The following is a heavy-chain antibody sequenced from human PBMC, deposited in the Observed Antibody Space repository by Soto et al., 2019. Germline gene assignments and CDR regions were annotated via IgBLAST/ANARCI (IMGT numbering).Heavy chain of an antibody. CDR3: ELNGRTAYTPGRPKEKDHYYDGRNG. J-gene: IGHJ6*02. Sequence: QLVQSGAEVQTPGSSVKVSCKASGGSFSSHAVSWLRQAPGQGPEWMGGIIPISGTTPYAQKFQGRITTTADDCTTNAYMELSSLSAEDTGIDDCELNGRTAYTPGRPKEKDHYYDGRNGWGHGTTVSVSS. D-gene: IGHD3-3*01. V-gene: IGHV1-69*01. CDR2: IIPISGTT. CDR1: GGSFSSHA.